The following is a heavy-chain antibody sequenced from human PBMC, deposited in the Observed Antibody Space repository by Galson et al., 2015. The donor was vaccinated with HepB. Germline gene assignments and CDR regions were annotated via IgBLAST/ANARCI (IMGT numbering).Heavy chain of an antibody. Sequence: SLRLSCAASGFTFSSYGMHWVRQAPGKGLEWVAVISYDGSNKYYADSVKGRFTISRDNSKNTLYLQMNSLRAEDTAVYYCAKDLYSNYFFYGMDVWGQGTTVTVSS. CDR1: GFTFSSYG. CDR2: ISYDGSNK. CDR3: AKDLYSNYFFYGMDV. V-gene: IGHV3-30*18. D-gene: IGHD4-11*01. J-gene: IGHJ6*02.